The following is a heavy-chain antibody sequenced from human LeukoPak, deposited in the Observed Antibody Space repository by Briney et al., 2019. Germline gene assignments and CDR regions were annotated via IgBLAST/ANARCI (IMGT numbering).Heavy chain of an antibody. CDR2: IWYDGSNK. D-gene: IGHD3-3*01. Sequence: PGGSLRLSCAASGFTFSSYGMHWVRQAPGKGLEWVAVIWYDGSNKYYADSVKGRFTISRDNSKNTLYLQMNSLRAEDTAVYYCARYNDFWSGYPHFDYWGQGTLVTVSS. CDR3: ARYNDFWSGYPHFDY. CDR1: GFTFSSYG. V-gene: IGHV3-33*01. J-gene: IGHJ4*02.